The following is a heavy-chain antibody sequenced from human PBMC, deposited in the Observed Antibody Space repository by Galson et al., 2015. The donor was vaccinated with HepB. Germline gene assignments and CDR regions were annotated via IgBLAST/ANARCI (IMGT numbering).Heavy chain of an antibody. CDR3: ARDGCNSGELES. CDR2: IIPIFGTA. Sequence: SVKVSCKASGGTFSSYAISWVRQAPGQGLEWMGGIIPIFGTANYAQKFQGRVTITADESTSTAYMELSSLRSEDKAVYYCARDGCNSGELESWGQGTLGTVSS. J-gene: IGHJ5*02. D-gene: IGHD5-24*01. CDR1: GGTFSSYA. V-gene: IGHV1-69*13.